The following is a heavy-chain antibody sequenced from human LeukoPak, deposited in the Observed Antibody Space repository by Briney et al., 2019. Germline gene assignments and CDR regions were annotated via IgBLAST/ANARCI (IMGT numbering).Heavy chain of an antibody. Sequence: GGSLRLSCAASGLTFSSYSMNWVRQAPGKGLEWVSAISGRDSRTYYSDSVKGRFTISRDNSQNTLYLQMNSLRAEDTAVYYCARVPSSSCTNGVCYTGLDYWGQGTLVTVSS. D-gene: IGHD2-8*01. CDR2: ISGRDSRT. V-gene: IGHV3-23*01. J-gene: IGHJ4*02. CDR3: ARVPSSSCTNGVCYTGLDY. CDR1: GLTFSSYS.